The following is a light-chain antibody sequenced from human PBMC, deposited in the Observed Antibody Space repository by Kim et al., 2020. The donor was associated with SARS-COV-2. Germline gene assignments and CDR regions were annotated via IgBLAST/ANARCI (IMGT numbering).Light chain of an antibody. Sequence: QSITISCTGTRSDVGGHDNVSGYQQHPGKAPKLIIYDVTNRPSGVSGRFSGSKSGNTASLTISGLQAEDEADYHCASYTSTSALGVFGGGTQLTVL. CDR1: RSDVGGHDN. J-gene: IGLJ7*01. CDR3: ASYTSTSALGV. V-gene: IGLV2-14*03. CDR2: DVT.